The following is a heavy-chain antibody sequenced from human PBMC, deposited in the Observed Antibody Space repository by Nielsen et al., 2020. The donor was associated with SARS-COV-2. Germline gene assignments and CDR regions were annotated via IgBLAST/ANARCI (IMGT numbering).Heavy chain of an antibody. CDR3: ARDFTPYYYDSSGLFLGTFDS. CDR2: ISVFNGNT. V-gene: IGHV1-18*04. Sequence: ASVKVSCKASGYSFASHGLSWVRQAPGQGLEWMGWISVFNGNTNYAQKFQDRVTLTTDTSTSTAYMELRSLGSDDTAVYYCARDFTPYYYDSSGLFLGTFDSWGQGTLVTVSS. CDR1: GYSFASHG. J-gene: IGHJ4*02. D-gene: IGHD3-22*01.